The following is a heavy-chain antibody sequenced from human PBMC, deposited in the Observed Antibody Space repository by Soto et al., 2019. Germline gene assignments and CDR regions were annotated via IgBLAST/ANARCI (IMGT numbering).Heavy chain of an antibody. CDR3: ARVAIYCRGAGCFSA. CDR1: GFTVRDYA. CDR2: ISSDGSYI. D-gene: IGHD2-15*01. V-gene: IGHV3-21*01. J-gene: IGHJ5*02. Sequence: GFLSLSCAAFGFTVRDYAMNWVRQAPGKGLEWLSSISSDGSYIYYADSLMGRFTISRDNARNSLSLQMNGLRVEDTATYYCARVAIYCRGAGCFSAWGQGTVVTVSS.